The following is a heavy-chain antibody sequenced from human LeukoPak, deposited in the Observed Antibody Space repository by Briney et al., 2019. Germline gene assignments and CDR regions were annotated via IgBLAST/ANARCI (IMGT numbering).Heavy chain of an antibody. D-gene: IGHD3-22*01. CDR1: GGSISSYY. CDR2: IYTSGST. V-gene: IGHV4-4*07. J-gene: IGHJ6*03. CDR3: ARDREVDYYDSYYMGV. Sequence: SETLSLTCTVSGGSISSYYWSWIRQPAGKGLEWIGRIYTSGSTNYNPSLKSRVTMSVDTSKNQFSLKLSSVTAADTAVYYCARDREVDYYDSYYMGVWGKGTTVTVSS.